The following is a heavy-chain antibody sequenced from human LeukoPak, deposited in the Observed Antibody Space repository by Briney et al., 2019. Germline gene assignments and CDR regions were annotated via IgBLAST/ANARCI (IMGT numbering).Heavy chain of an antibody. CDR2: ISYDGSNK. V-gene: IGHV3-30*04. D-gene: IGHD6-13*01. CDR3: ARAGYSSSWYVFSSYYYGMDV. J-gene: IGHJ6*02. Sequence: GGSLRLSCAASGFTFSSYAMHWVRRAPGKGLEWVAVISYDGSNKYYADSVKGRFTISRDNSKNTLYLQMNSLRAEDTAVYYCARAGYSSSWYVFSSYYYGMDVWGQGTTVTVSS. CDR1: GFTFSSYA.